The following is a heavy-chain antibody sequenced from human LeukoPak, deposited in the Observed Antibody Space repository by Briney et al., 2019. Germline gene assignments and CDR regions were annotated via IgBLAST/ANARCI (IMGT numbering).Heavy chain of an antibody. J-gene: IGHJ5*02. D-gene: IGHD3-10*01. CDR1: GFTYNYYA. CDR2: INHSGST. CDR3: ARGGYYGSGSDFRFDP. Sequence: GSLRLSCAASGFTYNYYAMNWVRQAPGKGLEWIGEINHSGSTNYNPSLKSRVTISVDTSKNQFSLKLSSVTAADTAIYYCARGGYYGSGSDFRFDPWGQGTLVTVSS. V-gene: IGHV4-34*01.